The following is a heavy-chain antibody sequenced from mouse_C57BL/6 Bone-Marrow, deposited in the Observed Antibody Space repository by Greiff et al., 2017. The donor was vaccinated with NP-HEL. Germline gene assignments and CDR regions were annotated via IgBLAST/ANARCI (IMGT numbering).Heavy chain of an antibody. V-gene: IGHV1-77*01. Sequence: QVQLQQSGAELVKPGASVKISCKASGYTFTDYYINWVKQRPGQGLEWIGKIGPGSGSTYYNEKFKGKATFTADTSSNTAYMQLSSLTTEDSAIYYCARCSYYYDWGQGTTLTVSS. D-gene: IGHD1-1*01. CDR2: IGPGSGST. CDR1: GYTFTDYY. CDR3: ARCSYYYD. J-gene: IGHJ2*01.